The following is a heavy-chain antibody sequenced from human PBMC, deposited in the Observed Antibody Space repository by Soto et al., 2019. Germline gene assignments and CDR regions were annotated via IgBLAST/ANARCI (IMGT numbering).Heavy chain of an antibody. CDR2: IYYSGST. J-gene: IGHJ4*02. CDR1: GGSFNTYY. V-gene: IGHV4-59*01. Sequence: PSETLSLTCAVYGGSFNTYYWRWIRQPPGKGLEWIGYIYYSGSTNYNPSLKSRVTISVDTSKNQFSLKLSSVTAADTAVYYCARVKTYYDFWSGYPAYYFDYWGQGTLVTVSS. D-gene: IGHD3-3*01. CDR3: ARVKTYYDFWSGYPAYYFDY.